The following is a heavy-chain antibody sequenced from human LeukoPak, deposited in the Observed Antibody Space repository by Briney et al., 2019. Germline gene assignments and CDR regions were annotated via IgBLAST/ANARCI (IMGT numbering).Heavy chain of an antibody. D-gene: IGHD6-19*01. CDR3: ARDLDSSGLLNERVVAFDI. CDR1: VGSISSYD. CDR2: FYPSGCT. J-gene: IGHJ3*02. V-gene: IGHV4-4*07. Sequence: SEPLTLTCTVSVGSISSYDWSWIRQPAGKGLEGIGRFYPSGCTNYNPSLTRRIPIPLHTSKNQFSLKLSSVTAADTAVYYCARDLDSSGLLNERVVAFDIWGQGTMVTVSS.